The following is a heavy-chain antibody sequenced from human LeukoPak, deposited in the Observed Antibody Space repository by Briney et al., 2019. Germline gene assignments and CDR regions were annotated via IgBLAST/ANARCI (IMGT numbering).Heavy chain of an antibody. CDR1: GFTFSSYE. Sequence: GGSLRLSCAASGFTFSSYEMNWVRQAPGKGLEWVSYISSSGSTIYYADSVKGRFTISRDNAKNSLYLQMNSLRAEDTAVYYCAKDRGSGLGYYFDYWGQGTLVTVSS. CDR3: AKDRGSGLGYYFDY. D-gene: IGHD6-19*01. CDR2: ISSSGSTI. V-gene: IGHV3-48*03. J-gene: IGHJ4*02.